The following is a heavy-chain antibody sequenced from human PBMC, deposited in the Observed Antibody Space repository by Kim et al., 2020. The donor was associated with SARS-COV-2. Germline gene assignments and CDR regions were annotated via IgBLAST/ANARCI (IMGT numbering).Heavy chain of an antibody. V-gene: IGHV1-69*04. D-gene: IGHD3-22*01. CDR3: AREVDSSGYYIFDY. Sequence: AQKFQGRGTITADKSTSTAYLELSSLRSEDTAVYYCAREVDSSGYYIFDYWGQGTLVTVSS. J-gene: IGHJ4*02.